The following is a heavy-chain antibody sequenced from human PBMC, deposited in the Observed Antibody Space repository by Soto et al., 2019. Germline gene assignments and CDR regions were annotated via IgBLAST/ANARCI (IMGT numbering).Heavy chain of an antibody. D-gene: IGHD1-26*01. CDR3: ARVVGALGQWFDP. CDR1: GYTFTSYG. J-gene: IGHJ5*02. CDR2: ISAYNGNT. V-gene: IGHV1-18*01. Sequence: ASVKVSCKASGYTFTSYGISWVQQAPGQGLEWMGRISAYNGNTNYAQKLQGRVTMTTDTSTSTAYMELRSLRSDDTAMYYCARVVGALGQWFDPWGQGTLVTVS.